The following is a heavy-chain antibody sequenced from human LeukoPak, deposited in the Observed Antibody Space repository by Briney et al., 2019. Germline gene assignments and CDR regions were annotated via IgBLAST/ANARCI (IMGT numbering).Heavy chain of an antibody. D-gene: IGHD2-2*01. Sequence: PSETLSLTCTVSGGSISSTNYYWGWIRQPPGKGLEWIGSIYYSGSTYYNPSLKSRVTISVDTSKNQFSLKLSSVTAADTAVYYCARGYIVVVPAAGSAAFDIWGQGTMVTVSS. CDR3: ARGYIVVVPAAGSAAFDI. J-gene: IGHJ3*02. CDR1: GGSISSTNYY. V-gene: IGHV4-39*07. CDR2: IYYSGST.